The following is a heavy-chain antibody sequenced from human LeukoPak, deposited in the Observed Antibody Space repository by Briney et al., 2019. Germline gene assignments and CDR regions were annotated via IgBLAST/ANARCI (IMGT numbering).Heavy chain of an antibody. CDR2: ISYDGSDE. D-gene: IGHD3-10*01. CDR1: GFTFSSYA. J-gene: IGHJ4*02. V-gene: IGHV3-30*04. Sequence: GGSLRLSCEASGFTFSSYAMHWVRQAPGKGLEWVSIISYDGSDEKSADSVKGRFTISRDNAKNMVFLQMNILRAEDTAVYYCARDQGATLVRGVTPYLDYWGQGTLVSVSS. CDR3: ARDQGATLVRGVTPYLDY.